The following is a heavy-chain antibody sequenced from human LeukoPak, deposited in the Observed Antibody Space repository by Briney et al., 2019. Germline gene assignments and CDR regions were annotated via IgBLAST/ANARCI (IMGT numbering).Heavy chain of an antibody. D-gene: IGHD3-3*01. V-gene: IGHV5-51*01. J-gene: IGHJ3*02. CDR2: IYPGDSDT. Sequence: GESLKIPCKGSGYSFTSYWIGWVRQMPGKGLEWMGIIYPGDSDTRYSPSFQGQVTISTDKSISTAYLQWSSLKASDTAMYYCARRSPNYDFWSGYLPIAFDIWGQGTMVTVSS. CDR1: GYSFTSYW. CDR3: ARRSPNYDFWSGYLPIAFDI.